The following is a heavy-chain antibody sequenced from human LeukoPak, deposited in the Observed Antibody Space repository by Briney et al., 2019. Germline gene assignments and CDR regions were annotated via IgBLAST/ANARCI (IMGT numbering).Heavy chain of an antibody. CDR1: GFTVSSNS. V-gene: IGHV3-53*01. J-gene: IGHJ4*02. CDR2: IYSGGYT. D-gene: IGHD4-17*01. Sequence: GGSLRLSCAASGFTVSSNSMSWVRQAPGKGLEWVSVIYSGGYTYYADSVKGRFTISRDNSKNTLYLQMNSLRAEDTAVYYCARGNLDYGDLPPVYWGQGTLVTVSS. CDR3: ARGNLDYGDLPPVY.